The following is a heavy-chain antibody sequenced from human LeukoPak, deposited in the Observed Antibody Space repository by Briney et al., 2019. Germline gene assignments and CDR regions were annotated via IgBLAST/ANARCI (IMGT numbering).Heavy chain of an antibody. CDR3: ARGGAMVRELDY. Sequence: SETLSLTCAVYGGSFSGYYWSWIRRPPGKGLEWIGEINHSGSTNYNPSLKSRVTISVDTSKNQFSLKLSSVTAADTAVCYCARGGAMVRELDYWGQGTLVTVSS. D-gene: IGHD3-10*01. V-gene: IGHV4-34*01. CDR2: INHSGST. CDR1: GGSFSGYY. J-gene: IGHJ4*02.